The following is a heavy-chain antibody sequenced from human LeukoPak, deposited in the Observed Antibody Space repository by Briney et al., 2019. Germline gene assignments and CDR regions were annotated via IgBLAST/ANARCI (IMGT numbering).Heavy chain of an antibody. CDR3: AKSRTFTVVTLDS. CDR2: FIPILGIV. J-gene: IGHJ5*01. CDR1: GG. D-gene: IGHD4-23*01. V-gene: IGHV1-69*02. Sequence: ASVKVSCKASGGITWVRQVPGQGLELMGRFIPILGIVNYAQNFQGRLAITVDKSTNTSYMELSSLRSEDSAIYYCAKSRTFTVVTLDSWGHGTLVTVSS.